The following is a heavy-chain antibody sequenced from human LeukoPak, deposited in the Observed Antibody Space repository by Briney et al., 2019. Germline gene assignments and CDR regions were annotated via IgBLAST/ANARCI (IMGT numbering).Heavy chain of an antibody. CDR3: ATVRPGYSSSYYFDY. Sequence: ASVKVSCKVSGYTFTDYYMHWVQQAPGKGLEWMGLVDPEDGETIYAEKFQGRVTITADTSTDTAYTELSSLRSEVTAVYYCATVRPGYSSSYYFDYWGQGTLVTVSS. CDR1: GYTFTDYY. V-gene: IGHV1-69-2*01. J-gene: IGHJ4*02. D-gene: IGHD6-6*01. CDR2: VDPEDGET.